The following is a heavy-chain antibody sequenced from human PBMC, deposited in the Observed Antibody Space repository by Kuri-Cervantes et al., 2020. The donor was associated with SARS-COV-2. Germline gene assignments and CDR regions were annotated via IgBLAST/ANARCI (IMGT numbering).Heavy chain of an antibody. D-gene: IGHD2-15*01. J-gene: IGHJ4*02. CDR2: IFYSGST. Sequence: SETLSLTCTVSGASISSGNYCWGWIRQPPGKGLEWIGTIFYSGSTCYNPSLKSRVTISVDTPKNQFSLKLSSVTAADTAVDYCARQLRGIVVVVAAFDYWGQGTLVTVSS. CDR3: ARQLRGIVVVVAAFDY. CDR1: GASISSGNYC. V-gene: IGHV4-39*01.